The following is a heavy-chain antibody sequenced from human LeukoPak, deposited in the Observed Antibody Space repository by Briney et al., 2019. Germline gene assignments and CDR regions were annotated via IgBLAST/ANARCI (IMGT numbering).Heavy chain of an antibody. CDR1: GGSFSGYY. Sequence: SETLSLTCAVYGGSFSGYYWSWIREPPGKGLEWIGEINHSGSTNYNPSLKSRVTISVDTSKNQFSLKLSSVTAADTAVYYCARGSTRGWFDSWGQGTLVTVSS. J-gene: IGHJ5*01. V-gene: IGHV4-34*01. D-gene: IGHD1-1*01. CDR3: ARGSTRGWFDS. CDR2: INHSGST.